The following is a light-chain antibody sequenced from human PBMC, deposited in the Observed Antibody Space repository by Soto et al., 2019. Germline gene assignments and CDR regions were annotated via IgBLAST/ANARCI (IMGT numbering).Light chain of an antibody. J-gene: IGLJ1*01. CDR2: DVD. CDR1: TSDIGGYNY. V-gene: IGLV2-8*01. CDR3: SSYAGSDNLV. Sequence: QSVLTQPPSASESPGQSVSISCTGTTSDIGGYNYVSWYQQHPGKALKLMIFDVDRRPSGVPDRFSGSKSGNTASLTVSGRQAEDESDYYCSSYAGSDNLVFGTGTKVTV.